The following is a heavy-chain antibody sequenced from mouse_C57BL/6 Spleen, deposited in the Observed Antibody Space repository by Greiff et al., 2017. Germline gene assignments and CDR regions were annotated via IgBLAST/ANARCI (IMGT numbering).Heavy chain of an antibody. Sequence: QVHVKQSGTELVKPGASVKLSCKASGYTFTSYWMHWVKQRPGQGLEWIGNINPSNGGTNYNEKFKSKATLTVDKSSSTAYMPLSSLTSEDSAVYYCARWGNYGSRYFDVWGTGTTVTVSS. V-gene: IGHV1-53*01. CDR2: INPSNGGT. CDR1: GYTFTSYW. D-gene: IGHD1-1*01. CDR3: ARWGNYGSRYFDV. J-gene: IGHJ1*03.